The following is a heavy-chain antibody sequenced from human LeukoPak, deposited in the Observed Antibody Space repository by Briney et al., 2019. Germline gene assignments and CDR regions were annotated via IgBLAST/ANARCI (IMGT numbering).Heavy chain of an antibody. V-gene: IGHV4-59*01. CDR1: GGSISSYY. CDR3: ARDLNYGGNV. Sequence: SETLSLTCTVSGGSISSYYWSWIRQPPGKGLEWIGYIYYSGSTNYSPSLKSRVTITVDTSKNQFSLKLSSVTAEDTAVYYCARDLNYGGNVWGQGTLVTVSS. CDR2: IYYSGST. J-gene: IGHJ4*02. D-gene: IGHD4-23*01.